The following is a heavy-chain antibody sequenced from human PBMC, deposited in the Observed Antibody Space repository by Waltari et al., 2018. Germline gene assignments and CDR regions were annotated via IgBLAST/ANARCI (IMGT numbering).Heavy chain of an antibody. CDR2: MSVSDAT. CDR3: AKPFYNWDDPLHS. V-gene: IGHV3-23*01. CDR1: GFTSVTHA. D-gene: IGHD1-20*01. Sequence: EVQLLESGGGLLQPGGSLRLSCQASGFTSVTHAINWVRQAPGKGLEWVSSMSVSDATYYADSVKGRFTISRDYSDNTVYLQMDSLRADDTAVYFCAKPFYNWDDPLHSWGQGTPVTVSS. J-gene: IGHJ1*01.